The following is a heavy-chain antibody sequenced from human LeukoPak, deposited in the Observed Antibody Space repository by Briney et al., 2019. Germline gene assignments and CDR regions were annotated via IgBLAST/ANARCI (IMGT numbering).Heavy chain of an antibody. J-gene: IGHJ4*02. CDR1: GFTFSSYS. CDR3: ARGDCSGGSCYLSLTTIDY. Sequence: GGSLRLSCAASGFTFSSYSMNWVRQAPGKGLEWVSYISSSSNTIYYADSVKGRFTISRDNAKNSLYLQMNSLRVEDTAVYYCARGDCSGGSCYLSLTTIDYWGQGTLVTVSS. CDR2: ISSSSNTI. V-gene: IGHV3-48*01. D-gene: IGHD2-15*01.